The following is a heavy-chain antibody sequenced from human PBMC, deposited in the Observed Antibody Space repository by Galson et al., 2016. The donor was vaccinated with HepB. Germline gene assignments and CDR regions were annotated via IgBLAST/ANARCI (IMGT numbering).Heavy chain of an antibody. V-gene: IGHV3-20*04. Sequence: SLRLSCASSGFPSDDYGMSWVRQGPGKGLERICGITWPSRDIAYADSVGGRLTIPRDNAKNTLLLEMNRLRAEDTALYYCARGGFGEFNEYWGQGILVTVSS. CDR3: ARGGFGEFNEY. CDR1: GFPSDDYG. CDR2: ITWPSRDI. D-gene: IGHD3-10*01. J-gene: IGHJ4*02.